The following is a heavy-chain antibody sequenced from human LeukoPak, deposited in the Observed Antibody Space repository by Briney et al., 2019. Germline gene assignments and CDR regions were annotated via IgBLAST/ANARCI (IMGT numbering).Heavy chain of an antibody. CDR2: IFSNGDT. J-gene: IGHJ4*02. D-gene: IGHD5-24*01. Sequence: GGSLRLSCPASEITISRNYMLWVRQAPGKGLEWVSLIFSNGDTHYADSVKGRFTISRDTSKNTVSLQMNSLRVEDTAMYYCTRDQMNYWGQGTLVTVSS. CDR3: TRDQMNY. CDR1: EITISRNY. V-gene: IGHV3-53*01.